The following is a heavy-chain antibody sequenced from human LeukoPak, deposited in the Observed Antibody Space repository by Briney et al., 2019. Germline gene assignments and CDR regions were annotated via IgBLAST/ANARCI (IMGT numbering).Heavy chain of an antibody. V-gene: IGHV1-18*01. CDR3: ARDRVPSGYSGYDGSGY. CDR1: GYTFTSYG. J-gene: IGHJ4*02. D-gene: IGHD5-12*01. CDR2: ISAYNGNT. Sequence: ASVKVSCKASGYTFTSYGISWLRQAPGQGLEWMGWISAYNGNTNYAQKLPGRVTMATDTSTSTAYMELRSLRSDDTAVYYCARDRVPSGYSGYDGSGYWGQGTLVTVSS.